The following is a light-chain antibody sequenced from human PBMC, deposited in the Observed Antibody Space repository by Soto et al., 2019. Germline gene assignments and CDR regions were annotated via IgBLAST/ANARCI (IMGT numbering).Light chain of an antibody. CDR1: QSVSSSY. J-gene: IGKJ4*01. V-gene: IGKV3-20*01. CDR2: GAS. Sequence: EIVLTQSPGTLSLSPGERATLSCRASQSVSSSYLAWYQQKPGQAPRILIYGASSRATGIPDRFSGSGSGTDFAITISRLEPEDFAVYYCHQYDSSPLTFGGGTKVEIK. CDR3: HQYDSSPLT.